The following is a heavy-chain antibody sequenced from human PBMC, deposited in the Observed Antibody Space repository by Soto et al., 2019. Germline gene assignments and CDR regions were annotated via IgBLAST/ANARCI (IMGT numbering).Heavy chain of an antibody. J-gene: IGHJ6*02. Sequence: LRQAPGHGLEWMGIINPSGGSTSYAQKFQGRVTMTRDTSTSTVYMGLSRLRSEDTAVYYCARVGYSRSPRGYYYYGMDVCGQRTTRTLPS. CDR3: ARVGYSRSPRGYYYYGMDV. CDR2: INPSGGST. D-gene: IGHD6-13*01. V-gene: IGHV1-46*01.